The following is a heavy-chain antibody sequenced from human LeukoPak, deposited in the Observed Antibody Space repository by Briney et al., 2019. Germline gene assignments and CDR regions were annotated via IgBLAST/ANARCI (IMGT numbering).Heavy chain of an antibody. V-gene: IGHV3-74*03. CDR3: PVY. CDR1: GFSFKNCW. J-gene: IGHJ4*02. D-gene: IGHD6-19*01. CDR2: IDNDGNT. Sequence: GGSLRLSCAASGFSFKNCWMHWVRQAPGKGLEWVSRIDNDGNTKYADSVKGRFTISRDNAKNTLYLQMNSLRADDTAGSGWPVYWGQGSLVTVSS.